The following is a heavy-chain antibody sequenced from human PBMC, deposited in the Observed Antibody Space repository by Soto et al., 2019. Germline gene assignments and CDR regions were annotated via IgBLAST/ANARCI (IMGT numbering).Heavy chain of an antibody. V-gene: IGHV3-30*18. CDR3: AKDHYCSSTSCYAGFYYYYGMDV. CDR1: GFTFSSYG. D-gene: IGHD2-2*01. J-gene: IGHJ6*02. CDR2: ISYDGSNK. Sequence: GGSLRLSCAASGFTFSSYGMHWVRQAPGKGLEWVAVISYDGSNKYYADSVKGRFTISRDNSKNTLYLQMNSLRAEDTAVYYCAKDHYCSSTSCYAGFYYYYGMDVWGQGTTVTVSS.